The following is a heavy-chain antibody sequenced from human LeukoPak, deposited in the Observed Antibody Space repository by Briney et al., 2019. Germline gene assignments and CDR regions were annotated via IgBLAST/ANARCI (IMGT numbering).Heavy chain of an antibody. CDR1: GFTFSSYW. D-gene: IGHD2-2*01. Sequence: PGGSLRLSCAASGFTFSSYWVSWVRQAPGKGLEWVANIKQDGSEKYCVDSVKGRFTISRDNAKNSLYLQMNSLRAEDTAVYYCARDTVVPAAMRGYYYYYGMDVWGQGTTVTVSS. CDR3: ARDTVVPAAMRGYYYYYGMDV. J-gene: IGHJ6*02. CDR2: IKQDGSEK. V-gene: IGHV3-7*04.